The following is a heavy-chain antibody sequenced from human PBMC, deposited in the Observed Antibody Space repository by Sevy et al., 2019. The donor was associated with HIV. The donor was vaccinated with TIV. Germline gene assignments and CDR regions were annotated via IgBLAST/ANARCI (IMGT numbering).Heavy chain of an antibody. D-gene: IGHD3-16*01. V-gene: IGHV3-9*01. Sequence: GGSLRLSCAASGFTFDDYAMHWVRQRPGKGLEWVSGISWHSGNIDYADSVKGRFTISRDNAKNSLYLQMNSLRAEDTAWYYCAKDIGPSNYDYVWGTYYFYGMDVWGQGTTVTVSS. J-gene: IGHJ6*02. CDR3: AKDIGPSNYDYVWGTYYFYGMDV. CDR1: GFTFDDYA. CDR2: ISWHSGNI.